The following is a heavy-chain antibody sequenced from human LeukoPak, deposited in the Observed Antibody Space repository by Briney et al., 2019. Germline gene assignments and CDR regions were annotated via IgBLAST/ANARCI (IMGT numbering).Heavy chain of an antibody. CDR1: GFTFSSYG. CDR3: AKRSDYGGNWNYFNY. CDR2: ISASGGST. J-gene: IGHJ4*02. D-gene: IGHD4-23*01. Sequence: GGSLRLYCAASGFTFSSYGMSWVRQAPGKGLEWVSAISASGGSTYYADSVKGRFTISRDNSKNTLYLQMNSLRAEDTAVYYCAKRSDYGGNWNYFNYWGQGTPVTVSS. V-gene: IGHV3-23*01.